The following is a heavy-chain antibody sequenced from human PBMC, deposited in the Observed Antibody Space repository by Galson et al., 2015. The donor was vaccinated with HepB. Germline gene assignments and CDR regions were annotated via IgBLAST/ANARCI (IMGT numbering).Heavy chain of an antibody. J-gene: IGHJ4*02. CDR1: GFTFDDYA. CDR2: ISWNSGSI. D-gene: IGHD6-13*01. V-gene: IGHV3-9*01. Sequence: SLRLSCAASGFTFDDYAMHWVRQAPGKGLEWVSGISWNSGSIGYADSVKGRFTISRDNAKNSLYLQMNSLRAEDTALYYCAKGSRSHSSSWFDYWGQGTLVTVSS. CDR3: AKGSRSHSSSWFDY.